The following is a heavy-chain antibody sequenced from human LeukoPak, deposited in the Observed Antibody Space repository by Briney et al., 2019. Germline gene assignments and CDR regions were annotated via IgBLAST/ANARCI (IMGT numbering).Heavy chain of an antibody. CDR3: ARDQGSTMIVVPDAFDI. CDR2: IYYSGST. J-gene: IGHJ3*02. D-gene: IGHD3-22*01. CDR1: GGSISSYY. Sequence: SETLSLTCTVSGGSISSYYWSWIRQPPGKGLEWIGYIYYSGSTNYNPSLKSRVTISVDTSKNQFSLKLSSVTAADTAVYYCARDQGSTMIVVPDAFDIWGQGTMVTVSS. V-gene: IGHV4-59*12.